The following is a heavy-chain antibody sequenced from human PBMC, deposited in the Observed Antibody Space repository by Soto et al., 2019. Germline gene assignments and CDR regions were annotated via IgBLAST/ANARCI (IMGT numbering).Heavy chain of an antibody. CDR3: NRWAKRWSYSGY. CDR1: GFTFGDYG. Sequence: ALSLSCTTSGFTFGDYGVNWVRQAPGKGLEWVGFIRGRASGGTTEYAASVKCRFTISSDDSKSFVYLQMDSLKNDDTAVYYCNRWAKRWSYSGYWGQGTLVTVSS. V-gene: IGHV3-49*04. CDR2: IRGRASGGTT. J-gene: IGHJ4*02. D-gene: IGHD1-26*01.